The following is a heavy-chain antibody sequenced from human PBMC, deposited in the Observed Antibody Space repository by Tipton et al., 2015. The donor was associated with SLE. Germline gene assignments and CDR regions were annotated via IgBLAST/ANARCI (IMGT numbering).Heavy chain of an antibody. CDR1: GGSISSGYYY. D-gene: IGHD3-3*01. Sequence: TLSLTCSVSGGSISSGYYYWSWIRQPAGKGLEYIGRVYASGNINYNPSLKSRVTISIDTSKNQFSLSLSSVTAADTAVYYCARDPGRYDFGPYGMDVWGQGTTVTVSS. J-gene: IGHJ6*02. CDR2: VYASGNI. V-gene: IGHV4-61*02. CDR3: ARDPGRYDFGPYGMDV.